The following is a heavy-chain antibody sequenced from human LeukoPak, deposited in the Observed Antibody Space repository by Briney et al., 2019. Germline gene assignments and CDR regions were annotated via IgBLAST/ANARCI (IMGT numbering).Heavy chain of an antibody. CDR2: ISSGGTTI. CDR3: ARVPGSRSPYYFDS. V-gene: IGHV3-11*04. CDR1: GFTFSDYY. Sequence: GGSLRLSCAASGFTFSDYYMSWVRQAPGKGLEWVSYISSGGTTIKYAESVKGRFTISRDNAKNSLYLQMSSVRVEDTAVYYCARVPGSRSPYYFDSWGQGALVTVSP. J-gene: IGHJ4*02. D-gene: IGHD1-26*01.